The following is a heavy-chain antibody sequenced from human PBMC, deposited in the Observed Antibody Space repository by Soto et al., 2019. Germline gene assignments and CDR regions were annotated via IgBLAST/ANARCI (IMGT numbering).Heavy chain of an antibody. CDR1: GGSISSGGYY. J-gene: IGHJ4*02. CDR2: IYYSGST. V-gene: IGHV4-31*03. D-gene: IGHD2-21*02. Sequence: ASETLSLTCTVSGGSISSGGYYWSWIRQHPGKGLEWIGYIYYSGSTYYNPSLKSRVTISVDTSKNQFSLKLSSVTAADTAVYYCARGGVTATDYWGQGTLVTVSS. CDR3: ARGGVTATDY.